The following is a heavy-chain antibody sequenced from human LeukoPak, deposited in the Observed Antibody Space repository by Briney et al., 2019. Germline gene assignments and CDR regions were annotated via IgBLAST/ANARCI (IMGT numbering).Heavy chain of an antibody. V-gene: IGHV3-30-3*01. CDR1: GFTFSSYA. Sequence: GGSLRLSCAASGFTFSSYAMHWVRQAPGKGLEWVAVISYDGSNKYYADSVKGRFTNSRDNSKNTLYLQMNSLRAEDTAVYYCAREGLLELLLIDYWGQGTLVTVSS. J-gene: IGHJ4*02. CDR3: AREGLLELLLIDY. D-gene: IGHD1-26*01. CDR2: ISYDGSNK.